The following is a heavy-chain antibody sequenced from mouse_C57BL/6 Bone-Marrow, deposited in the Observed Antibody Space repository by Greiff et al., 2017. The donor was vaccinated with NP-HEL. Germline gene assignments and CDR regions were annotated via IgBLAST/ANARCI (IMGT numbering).Heavy chain of an antibody. J-gene: IGHJ3*01. CDR3: ARPEAYYYEYGQAWFAY. V-gene: IGHV1-62-2*01. CDR1: GYTFTEYT. CDR2: FYPGSGSI. Sequence: QVQLQQSGAELVKPGASVKLSCKASGYTFTEYTIHWVKQRSGQGLEWIGWFYPGSGSIKYNEKFKDKATLTADKSSSTAYVELSRLTSEDSAVYICARPEAYYYEYGQAWFAYWGQGTLVTVSA. D-gene: IGHD2-4*01.